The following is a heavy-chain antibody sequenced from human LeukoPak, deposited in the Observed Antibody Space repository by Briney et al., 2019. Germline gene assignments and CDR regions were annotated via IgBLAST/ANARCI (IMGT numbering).Heavy chain of an antibody. Sequence: GGFLKLSCAASGFPFSSYAMSWVRQAPGKGLEWVSAISGSGGSTYYADSVKGRFTISRDNSKNTLYLQMNSLRAEDTAVYYCAKAPISKGCSGGSCYLFDYWGQGTLVTVSS. CDR2: ISGSGGST. D-gene: IGHD2-15*01. CDR1: GFPFSSYA. J-gene: IGHJ4*02. CDR3: AKAPISKGCSGGSCYLFDY. V-gene: IGHV3-23*01.